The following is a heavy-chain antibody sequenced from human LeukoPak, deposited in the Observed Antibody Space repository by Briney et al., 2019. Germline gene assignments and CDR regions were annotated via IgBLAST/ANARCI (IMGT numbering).Heavy chain of an antibody. J-gene: IGHJ4*02. V-gene: IGHV1-3*01. CDR2: INAGNGNT. Sequence: ASVKVSCKASGYTFTSYAMHWVRQAPGQRLEWMGWINAGNGNTKYSQKFQGRVTITRDTSASTAYMELSSLRSEDTAVYCCARARATYYYDSSGYPSPFDYWGQGTLVTVSS. D-gene: IGHD3-22*01. CDR3: ARARATYYYDSSGYPSPFDY. CDR1: GYTFTSYA.